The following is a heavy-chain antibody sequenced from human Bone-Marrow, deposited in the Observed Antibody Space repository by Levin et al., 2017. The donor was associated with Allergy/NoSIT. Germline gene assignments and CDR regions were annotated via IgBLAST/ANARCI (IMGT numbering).Heavy chain of an antibody. D-gene: IGHD3-10*01. V-gene: IGHV3-7*01. Sequence: GESLKISCAASEFTFSSYWMNWVRQAPGKGLEWVAIINQDGSEKYCVDSVKGRFTISRDNAKNSLYLQMDSLGAEDTAVYYCARDVYYGYFDYWGQGTLVTVSS. CDR2: INQDGSEK. CDR1: EFTFSSYW. CDR3: ARDVYYGYFDY. J-gene: IGHJ4*02.